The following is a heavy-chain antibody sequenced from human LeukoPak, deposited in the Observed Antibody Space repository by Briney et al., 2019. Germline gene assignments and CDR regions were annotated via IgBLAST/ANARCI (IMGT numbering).Heavy chain of an antibody. V-gene: IGHV3-23*01. D-gene: IGHD1-1*01. Sequence: GGSLRLSCAASGFTFSSYAMSWVRQAPGKGLEWVSAISGSGGSTYYADSVKGRFTISRDNSKNTLYLQMNSLRAEDTAVYYCATNGNDLYYYYGMDVWGQGTTVTVSS. CDR2: ISGSGGST. CDR3: ATNGNDLYYYYGMDV. CDR1: GFTFSSYA. J-gene: IGHJ6*02.